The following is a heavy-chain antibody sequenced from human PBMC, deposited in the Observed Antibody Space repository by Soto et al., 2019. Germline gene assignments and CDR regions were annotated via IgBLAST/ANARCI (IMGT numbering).Heavy chain of an antibody. J-gene: IGHJ6*02. D-gene: IGHD2-8*01. CDR3: ALVDNDVLPTSQDV. CDR1: GYIFVNYG. Sequence: QVQLVQSGDEVRKPGSSVKVSCKASGYIFVNYGIAWVRQAPGQGLEWMGWISPYSGNTHYASKVQGRLTMTTDTSSSAAYMDLGRLTSDDTDVHYCALVDNDVLPTSQDVWGQGTTVTVSS. V-gene: IGHV1-18*01. CDR2: ISPYSGNT.